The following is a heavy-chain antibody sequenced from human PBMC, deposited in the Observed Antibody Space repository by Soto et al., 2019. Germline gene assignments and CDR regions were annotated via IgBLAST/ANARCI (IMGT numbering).Heavy chain of an antibody. V-gene: IGHV4-38-2*01. J-gene: IGHJ4*02. CDR1: GYSINDGYY. CDR3: ARGRGQNTIFGVVISSFFDY. Sequence: PSETLSLTCGVSGYSINDGYYWGWIRQPPGKRPEWIGSINRSGRTFYNPSLRSRLTISVDTSNNQLSLKLVSVTAADTAVYYCARGRGQNTIFGVVISSFFDYWGQGTLVTVSS. CDR2: INRSGRT. D-gene: IGHD3-3*01.